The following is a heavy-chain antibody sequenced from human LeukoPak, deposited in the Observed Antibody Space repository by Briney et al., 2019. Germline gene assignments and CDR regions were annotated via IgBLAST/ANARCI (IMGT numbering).Heavy chain of an antibody. D-gene: IGHD2-2*01. CDR2: IGIDSGNT. CDR3: ARDCKYAFDN. Sequence: GSLRLSCAASGFTFSDYSMNWVRQAPGKGLEWISYIGIDSGNTNYADSVKGRFTISGDKAKNSLYLQMNSLRVEDTAVYYCARDCKYAFDNWAREPWSPSPQ. J-gene: IGHJ4*02. CDR1: GFTFSDYS. V-gene: IGHV3-48*01.